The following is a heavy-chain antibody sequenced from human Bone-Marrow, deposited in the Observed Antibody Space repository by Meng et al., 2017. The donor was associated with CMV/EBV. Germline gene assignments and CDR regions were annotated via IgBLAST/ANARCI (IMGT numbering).Heavy chain of an antibody. V-gene: IGHV3-30-3*01. CDR2: ISFDGTIK. D-gene: IGHD4-11*01. CDR3: AREASSNSRGFDP. J-gene: IGHJ5*02. Sequence: GESLKISCAASGFTFSSYAMHWVRQSPGKGLEWVAVISFDGTIKYYADSVKGRFTISRDNSKNTLYLQMNSLKTDDTAVYYCAREASSNSRGFDPWGQGNLVTVSS. CDR1: GFTFSSYA.